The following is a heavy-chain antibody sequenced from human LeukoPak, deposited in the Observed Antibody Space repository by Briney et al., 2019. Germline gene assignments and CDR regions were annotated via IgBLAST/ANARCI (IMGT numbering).Heavy chain of an antibody. CDR1: GFTFSSYA. V-gene: IGHV3-23*01. D-gene: IGHD5-12*01. CDR2: ISGSGGST. Sequence: GGSLRPSCAASGFTFSSYAMSWVRQAPGKGLEWVSAISGSGGSTYYADSVKGRFTISRDNSKNTLYLQMNSLRAEDTAVYYCAKVGSGYDKALDYWGQGTLVTVSS. J-gene: IGHJ4*02. CDR3: AKVGSGYDKALDY.